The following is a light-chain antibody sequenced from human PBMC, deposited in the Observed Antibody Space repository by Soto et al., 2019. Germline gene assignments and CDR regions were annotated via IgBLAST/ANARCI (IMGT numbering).Light chain of an antibody. Sequence: PQSPAHLSGCIGKRVTITGWTSQNIARYFNWYQQKPGRAPNLLIHAASTLQTGVPARFSGSGSGTDFTLTIPSLQAEDFAAYYSQQTCVCPQTFGQGTKVDIK. V-gene: IGKV1-39*01. CDR3: QQTCVCPQT. CDR2: AAS. J-gene: IGKJ1*01. CDR1: QNIARY.